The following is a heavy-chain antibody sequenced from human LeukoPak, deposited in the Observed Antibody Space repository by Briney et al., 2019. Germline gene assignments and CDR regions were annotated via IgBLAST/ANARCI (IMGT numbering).Heavy chain of an antibody. Sequence: PGGSLRLSCAASGFTFSSYAMSWVHQAPGKGLEWVSGISGSGGTTYHADSVKGRFTISRDNSRNTLYLQMNSLRAEDTAVYYCAKGYCSSFTCYSRFDPWGQGTLVTVSS. CDR1: GFTFSSYA. J-gene: IGHJ5*02. CDR2: ISGSGGTT. V-gene: IGHV3-23*01. D-gene: IGHD2-2*01. CDR3: AKGYCSSFTCYSRFDP.